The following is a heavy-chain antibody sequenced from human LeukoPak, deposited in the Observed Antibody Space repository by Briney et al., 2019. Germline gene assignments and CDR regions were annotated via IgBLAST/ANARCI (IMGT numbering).Heavy chain of an antibody. CDR1: GGSFSGYY. CDR3: AIRRAGYDILTGYYSNWFDP. CDR2: MNHSGST. V-gene: IGHV4-34*01. D-gene: IGHD3-9*01. J-gene: IGHJ5*02. Sequence: SENLSLTCAVYGGSFSGYYWSWIRPPPGKGLEWIGEMNHSGSTNYNPSLKSRVTISVDTSKNQFSLKLSSVTAADTAVYYCAIRRAGYDILTGYYSNWFDPWGQGTLVTVSS.